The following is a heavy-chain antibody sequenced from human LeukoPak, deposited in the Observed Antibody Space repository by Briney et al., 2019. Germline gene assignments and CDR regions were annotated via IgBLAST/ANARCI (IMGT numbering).Heavy chain of an antibody. D-gene: IGHD3-10*01. CDR2: MNPNSGNT. V-gene: IGHV1-8*01. J-gene: IGHJ5*02. Sequence: ASVKVSCKASGYTFTSYDINWLRQATGQGLEWMGWMNPNSGNTGYAQKFQGRVTMTRNTSISTAYMELSSLRSEDTAVYYCARAELPWFGSGFDPWGQGTLVTVSS. CDR3: ARAELPWFGSGFDP. CDR1: GYTFTSYD.